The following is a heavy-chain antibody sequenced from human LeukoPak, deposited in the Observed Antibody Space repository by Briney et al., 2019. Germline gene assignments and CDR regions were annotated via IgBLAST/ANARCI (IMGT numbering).Heavy chain of an antibody. CDR3: AAVTWYLNSLGWLDP. V-gene: IGHV4-39*01. D-gene: IGHD2-15*01. CDR1: GVSVTRRNYC. Sequence: PSETLSLTCTVSGVSVTRRNYCWGWFRQSPGEGLEWIGTIHNDGRTFYNPSLKSRVSVSANSSMNHFSLEVTSVTAADTAMYFCAAVTWYLNSLGWLDPWGQGTLVTVSS. CDR2: IHNDGRT. J-gene: IGHJ5*02.